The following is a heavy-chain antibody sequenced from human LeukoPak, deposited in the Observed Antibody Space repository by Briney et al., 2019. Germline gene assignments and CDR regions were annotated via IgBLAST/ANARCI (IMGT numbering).Heavy chain of an antibody. CDR2: INNGGSTT. CDR3: ARRPPTRYFEY. J-gene: IGHJ4*02. D-gene: IGHD5-24*01. V-gene: IGHV3-74*01. CDR1: GFTFSSYW. Sequence: GGSLRLSCAASGFTFSSYWMHWVRQAPGKGLVWVSTINNGGSTTAYADSVKGRFTISRDNAKNTLYLQMNSLRAEDTAVYYCARRPPTRYFEYWGQGTRVTVSS.